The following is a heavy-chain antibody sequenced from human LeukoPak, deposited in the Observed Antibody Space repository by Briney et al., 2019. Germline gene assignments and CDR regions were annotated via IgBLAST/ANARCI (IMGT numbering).Heavy chain of an antibody. V-gene: IGHV4-4*07. CDR3: ARDPHGSGSLFDY. J-gene: IGHJ4*02. CDR1: GGSISSYY. CDR2: IYTSGST. D-gene: IGHD3-10*01. Sequence: SETLSLTCTVSGGSISSYYWSWLRQSAGKGLEWIGRIYTSGSTNYNPSLKSRVTMSVDTSKNQFSLKLNSVTAADTAVYYCARDPHGSGSLFDYWGQGTLVTVSS.